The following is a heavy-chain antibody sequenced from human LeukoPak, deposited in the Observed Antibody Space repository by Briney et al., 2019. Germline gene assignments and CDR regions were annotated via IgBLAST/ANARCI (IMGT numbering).Heavy chain of an antibody. CDR1: GYTFTSYL. CDR2: INPDDSNT. V-gene: IGHV5-51*01. D-gene: IGHD4-23*01. J-gene: IGHJ4*02. CDR3: ARPYGGSNGPCAY. Sequence: GESLKISCKVSGYTFTSYLIGWVRQMPGKGLEWLRIINPDDSNTRYSPSFQGQVTISVDNSNSTAYLQWSSLRASDTAMYYCARPYGGSNGPCAYWGQGNLVTVSS.